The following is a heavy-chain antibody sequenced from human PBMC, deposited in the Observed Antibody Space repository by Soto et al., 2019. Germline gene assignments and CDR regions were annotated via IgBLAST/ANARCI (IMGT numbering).Heavy chain of an antibody. Sequence: PSETLSLTCTVSDGSISSYYWSWIRQPPGKGLEWIGYIYYSGSTNYNPSLKSRVTISVDTSKNQFSLRLSSVTAADTAVYYCAAELAYCGGDCYYYYGMDVWGQGTTVTVSS. J-gene: IGHJ6*02. D-gene: IGHD2-21*02. V-gene: IGHV4-59*01. CDR3: AAELAYCGGDCYYYYGMDV. CDR2: IYYSGST. CDR1: DGSISSYY.